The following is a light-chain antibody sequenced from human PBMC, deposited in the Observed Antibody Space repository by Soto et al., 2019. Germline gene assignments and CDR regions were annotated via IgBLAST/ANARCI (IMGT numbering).Light chain of an antibody. CDR1: SSNIGEGYD. Sequence: QSALTQPPSVSGAPGHRLTISCTGSSSNIGEGYDVHWYQQLPRTAPKLLIFVNNNRPSWVPDRFSGSKSCTSASLAITGLQAADEADYYCQSYDSSLSDWVFGGGTKVTV. V-gene: IGLV1-40*01. J-gene: IGLJ3*02. CDR3: QSYDSSLSDWV. CDR2: VNN.